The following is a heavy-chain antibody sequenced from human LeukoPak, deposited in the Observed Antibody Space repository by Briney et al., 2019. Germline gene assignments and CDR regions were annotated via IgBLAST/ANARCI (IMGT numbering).Heavy chain of an antibody. CDR2: ISGSGGST. CDR3: AKAPAPYDFWSGYYTGDYYYMDV. J-gene: IGHJ6*03. CDR1: GFTFSSYA. D-gene: IGHD3-3*01. Sequence: PGGSLRLSCAASGFTFSSYAMSWVRQAPGKGLEWVSAISGSGGSTYYADSVKGRFTISRDNSKNTLYLQMNSLRAEDTAVYYCAKAPAPYDFWSGYYTGDYYYMDVWGKGTTVTVSS. V-gene: IGHV3-23*01.